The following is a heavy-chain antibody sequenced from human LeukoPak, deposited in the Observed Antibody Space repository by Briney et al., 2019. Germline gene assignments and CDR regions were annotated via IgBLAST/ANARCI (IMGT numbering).Heavy chain of an antibody. Sequence: SETLSLTCTVSGGSISSSSYCWGWIRQPPGKGLEWIGSIYYSGSTYYNPSLKSRVTISVDTSKNQFSLKLSSVTAADTAVCYCARVRSGWYGDYWGQGTLVTVSS. CDR2: IYYSGST. J-gene: IGHJ4*02. CDR1: GGSISSSSYC. V-gene: IGHV4-39*07. CDR3: ARVRSGWYGDY. D-gene: IGHD6-19*01.